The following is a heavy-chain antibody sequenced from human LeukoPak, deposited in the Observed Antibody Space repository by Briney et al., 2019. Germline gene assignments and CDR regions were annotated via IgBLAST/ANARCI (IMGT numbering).Heavy chain of an antibody. D-gene: IGHD1-26*01. J-gene: IGHJ4*02. CDR3: ARDPTYYLRYGYDF. Sequence: GGSLRLSCAASGFIFSNSAMNWVRQAPGKGLEWVSSINTGSSHIYYADSVKGRFTISRDNAKNSVYLQMNSLRAEDTAVYYCARDPTYYLRYGYDFWGQGILATVSS. CDR2: INTGSSHI. CDR1: GFIFSNSA. V-gene: IGHV3-21*01.